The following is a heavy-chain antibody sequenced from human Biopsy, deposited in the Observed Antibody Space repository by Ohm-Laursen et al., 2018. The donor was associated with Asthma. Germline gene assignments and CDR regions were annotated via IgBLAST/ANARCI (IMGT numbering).Heavy chain of an antibody. CDR1: GYSLTDLS. D-gene: IGHD4-17*01. CDR3: ASDFPKDYVRYNFQF. CDR2: RDHEEGGT. Sequence: GASVKVSCKISGYSLTDLSMHWVRQAPGQGLEWMGGRDHEEGGTVNARRSQGRVTMTEDTSTDTAYMELSSLSSDDTAVYYCASDFPKDYVRYNFQFWGQGTLVTVSS. J-gene: IGHJ4*02. V-gene: IGHV1-24*01.